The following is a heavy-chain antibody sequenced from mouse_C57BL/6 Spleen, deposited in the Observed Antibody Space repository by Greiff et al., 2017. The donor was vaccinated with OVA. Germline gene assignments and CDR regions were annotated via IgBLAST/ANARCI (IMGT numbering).Heavy chain of an antibody. CDR2: INYDGSST. D-gene: IGHD3-2*02. J-gene: IGHJ4*01. CDR3: ARETAQAREMDY. Sequence: VQLKESEGGLVQPGSSMKLSCTASGFTFSDYYMAWVRQVPEKGLEWVANINYDGSSTYYLDSLKSRFIISRDNAKNILYLQMSSLKSEDTATYYCARETAQAREMDYWGQGTSVTVSS. V-gene: IGHV5-16*01. CDR1: GFTFSDYY.